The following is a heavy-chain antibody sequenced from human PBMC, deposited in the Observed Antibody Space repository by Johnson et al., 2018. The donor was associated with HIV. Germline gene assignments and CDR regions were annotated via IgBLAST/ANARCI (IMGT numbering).Heavy chain of an antibody. D-gene: IGHD3-16*01. CDR2: ISSNGGST. Sequence: VQLVESGGGLVQPGGSLRLSCAASGFTFSSYAMHWVRQAPGKGLEYVSAISSNGGSTYYANSVKGRFTISRDNSKNTLYLQMGSLRAEDMAVYYCAKDLIRYFDFWGQGTMVTVSS. CDR3: AKDLIRYFDF. J-gene: IGHJ3*01. V-gene: IGHV3-64*01. CDR1: GFTFSSYA.